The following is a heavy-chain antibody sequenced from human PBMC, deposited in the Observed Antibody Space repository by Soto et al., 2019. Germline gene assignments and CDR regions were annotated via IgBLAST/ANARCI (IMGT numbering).Heavy chain of an antibody. Sequence: GGALRLSCAASGFIFENFGMSWVRQAPGKGLEWISSISGSGFKKYYADSVKGRFTISRDNSKSTVYLELNNLSAEDTAVYHCAKNQGVELVPLATVDWFDPWGQGSVVTVSS. CDR3: AKNQGVELVPLATVDWFDP. V-gene: IGHV3-23*01. D-gene: IGHD1-26*01. CDR2: ISGSGFKK. CDR1: GFIFENFG. J-gene: IGHJ5*02.